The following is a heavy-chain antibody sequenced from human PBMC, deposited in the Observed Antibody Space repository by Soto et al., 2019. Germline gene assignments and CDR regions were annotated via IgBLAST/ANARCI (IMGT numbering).Heavy chain of an antibody. CDR2: IYHSGST. Sequence: SETLSLTCAVSGGSISSSNWWTWVRQPPGKGLEWIGEIYHSGSTNYNPSLKSRVTISVDKSKNQFSLKLSSVTAADTAVYYWERTSLAGTSLDYWGQGILVTVSS. J-gene: IGHJ4*02. CDR1: GGSISSSNW. D-gene: IGHD6-19*01. V-gene: IGHV4-4*02. CDR3: ERTSLAGTSLDY.